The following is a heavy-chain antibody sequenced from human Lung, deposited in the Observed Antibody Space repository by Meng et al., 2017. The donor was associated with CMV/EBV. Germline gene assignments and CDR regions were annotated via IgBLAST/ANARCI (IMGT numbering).Heavy chain of an antibody. Sequence: GESLKISCAASGFTFSSYSMNWVRQAPGKGLEWVSSISSSSSYIYYADSVKGRFTISRDNAKNSLYLQMNSLRAEDTAVYYCERDPHPVGAVWSGYPINYYYYGMDVWGQGXTVTVSS. CDR2: ISSSSSYI. V-gene: IGHV3-21*01. CDR3: ERDPHPVGAVWSGYPINYYYYGMDV. D-gene: IGHD3-3*01. CDR1: GFTFSSYS. J-gene: IGHJ6*02.